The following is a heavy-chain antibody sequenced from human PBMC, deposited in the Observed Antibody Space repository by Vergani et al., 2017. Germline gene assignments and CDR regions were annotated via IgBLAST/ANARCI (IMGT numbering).Heavy chain of an antibody. CDR3: ARDPENYGSGSPRLNF. D-gene: IGHD3-10*01. J-gene: IGHJ4*02. CDR1: GFAVNSNY. CDR2: IYLGGTT. V-gene: IGHV3-66*02. Sequence: EVQLVESGGGLVQPGGSLRLSCTASGFAVNSNYMSWVRQAPGRGLEWVSVIYLGGTTFYADSVEGRFTISRDDSKNTLYLQMDSLRTEDTAVYYCARDPENYGSGSPRLNFWGQGTLVIVSS.